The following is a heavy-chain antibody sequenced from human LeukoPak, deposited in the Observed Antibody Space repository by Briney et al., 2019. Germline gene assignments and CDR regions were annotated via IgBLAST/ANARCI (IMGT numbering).Heavy chain of an antibody. D-gene: IGHD2-2*01. V-gene: IGHV1-2*02. J-gene: IGHJ4*02. CDR1: GYTFTRYD. CDR3: ARGDIVVVPAAIDY. CDR2: INPNSGGT. Sequence: ASVKVTCKASGYTFTRYDSNWVRQATGQGLEWMGWINPNSGGTNYAQKFQGRVTMTRDTSISTAYMELSRLRSDDTAVYYCARGDIVVVPAAIDYWGQGTLVTVSS.